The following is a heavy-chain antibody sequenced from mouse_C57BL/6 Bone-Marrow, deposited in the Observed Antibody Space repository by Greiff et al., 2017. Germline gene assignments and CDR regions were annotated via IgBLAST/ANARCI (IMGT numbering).Heavy chain of an antibody. J-gene: IGHJ3*01. V-gene: IGHV6-3*01. D-gene: IGHD2-3*01. CDR3: TAGGWLLAY. CDR1: GFTFSNYW. CDR2: IRLKSDNYAT. Sequence: EVKLMESGGGLVQPGGSMKLSCVASGFTFSNYWMNWVRQSPEKGLEWVAQIRLKSDNYATHYAESVKGRFNISRDDSKSSVYLQMNNLRAEDTGIYYCTAGGWLLAYWGQGTLVTVSA.